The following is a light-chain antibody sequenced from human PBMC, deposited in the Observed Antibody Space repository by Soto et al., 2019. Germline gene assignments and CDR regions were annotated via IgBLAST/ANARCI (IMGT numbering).Light chain of an antibody. CDR3: QQSYSTPLT. Sequence: DIQMTQSPSSLSASVGDRVTITCRASQSISSYLNWYQQKPGKAPKLLIYAASSLQSGVPSRFSGSGSGTDFTLTISSLQFEDFATYYCQQSYSTPLTFGGGTKV. V-gene: IGKV1-39*01. CDR2: AAS. CDR1: QSISSY. J-gene: IGKJ4*01.